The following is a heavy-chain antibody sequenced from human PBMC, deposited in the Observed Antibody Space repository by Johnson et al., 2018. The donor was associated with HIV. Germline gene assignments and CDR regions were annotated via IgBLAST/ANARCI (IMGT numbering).Heavy chain of an antibody. Sequence: VQLVESGGVMVQPGGSLRLSCAVSGFTFDNYAMHWVRQAPGKGLEWVSLISWDGGSSHYADSVKGRLTISRDTAKNSPYLQVNSLRAEDMTVYYCVRDHRSNSYYDYVWGSYRYFGGGGFDIWGQGTMVTVSS. D-gene: IGHD3-16*02. V-gene: IGHV3-43D*03. CDR1: GFTFDNYA. CDR3: VRDHRSNSYYDYVWGSYRYFGGGGFDI. J-gene: IGHJ3*02. CDR2: ISWDGGSS.